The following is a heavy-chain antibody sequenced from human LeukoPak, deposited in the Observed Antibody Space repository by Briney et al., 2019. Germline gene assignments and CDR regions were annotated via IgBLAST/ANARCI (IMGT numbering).Heavy chain of an antibody. J-gene: IGHJ5*02. Sequence: SETLSLTCTVSGGSISSGSYYWRWLRQPAGKGLEWIGRIYTSGSTNYNPSLKSRVTISVDTSKNQFSLKLSSVTAADTAVYYCARECIMITFGGVIAYNWFDPWGQGTLVTVSS. V-gene: IGHV4-61*02. CDR3: ARECIMITFGGVIAYNWFDP. CDR2: IYTSGST. CDR1: GGSISSGSYY. D-gene: IGHD3-16*02.